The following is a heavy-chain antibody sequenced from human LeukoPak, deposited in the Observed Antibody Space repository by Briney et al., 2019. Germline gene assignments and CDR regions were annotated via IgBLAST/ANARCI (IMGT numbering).Heavy chain of an antibody. CDR3: ARVGYCSSTSCYQRKDAFDI. CDR1: GGSFSGYY. V-gene: IGHV4-34*01. CDR2: INHSGST. J-gene: IGHJ3*02. D-gene: IGHD2-2*01. Sequence: SETLSLTCAVYGGSFSGYYWSWIRQPPGKGLEWIGEINHSGSTSYNPSLKSRVTISVDTSKNQFSLKLSSVTAADTAVYYCARVGYCSSTSCYQRKDAFDIWGQGTMVTVSS.